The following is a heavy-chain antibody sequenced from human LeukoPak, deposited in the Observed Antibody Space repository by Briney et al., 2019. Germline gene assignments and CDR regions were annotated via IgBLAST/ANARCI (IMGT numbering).Heavy chain of an antibody. CDR1: GGSISSGGYY. D-gene: IGHD3-22*01. Sequence: KASETLSLICTVSGGSISSGGYYWSWIRQHPGKGLEWIGYIYYSGSTYYNPSLKSRVTISVDTSKNQFSLKLSSVTAADTAVYYCARDGGHYYDSSGYNYGLSGAFDIWGQGTMVTVSS. CDR3: ARDGGHYYDSSGYNYGLSGAFDI. J-gene: IGHJ3*02. CDR2: IYYSGST. V-gene: IGHV4-31*03.